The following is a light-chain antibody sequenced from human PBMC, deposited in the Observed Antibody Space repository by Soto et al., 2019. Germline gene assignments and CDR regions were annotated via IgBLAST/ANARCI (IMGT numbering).Light chain of an antibody. V-gene: IGKV1-27*01. CDR3: QKYNRVPLT. CDR2: AAS. Sequence: DIQMTQSPASLSASLGDRFTITCLASQGINNYLYWYQQKPGKVPKFLIYAASTLQSGVPSPFSGSGSGTDFTITISSLQPEDVATYYCQKYNRVPLTFGGGTKVDIK. CDR1: QGINNY. J-gene: IGKJ4*01.